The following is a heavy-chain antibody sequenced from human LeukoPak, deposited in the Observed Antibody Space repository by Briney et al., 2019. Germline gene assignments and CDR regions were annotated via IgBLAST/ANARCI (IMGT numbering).Heavy chain of an antibody. Sequence: ASVKVSCKASGYTFASYGISWVRQAPGQGLEWMGWIRGHDGYTNYAQKLQGRVTMTRDTTTSTAYMELRSLRSDDTAVFYCARDVGNYYYDGSGYYGPPLFDYWGQGTLVTVSS. CDR2: IRGHDGYT. J-gene: IGHJ4*02. CDR3: ARDVGNYYYDGSGYYGPPLFDY. CDR1: GYTFASYG. D-gene: IGHD3-22*01. V-gene: IGHV1-18*01.